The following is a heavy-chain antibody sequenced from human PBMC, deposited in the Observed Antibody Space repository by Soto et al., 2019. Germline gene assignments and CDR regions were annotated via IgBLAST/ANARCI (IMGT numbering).Heavy chain of an antibody. J-gene: IGHJ5*01. CDR2: ISNSGGST. Sequence: PGGSLRLSCAASGFTFSGHALSWVRQAPGKGLEWVSGISNSGGSTYYADSVKGRFTISRDNSKNTLYLQMSSLRAEDTAVYYGANSLITTRDSWGQGTLVTVS. CDR3: ANSLITTRDS. V-gene: IGHV3-23*01. CDR1: GFTFSGHA. D-gene: IGHD3-10*01.